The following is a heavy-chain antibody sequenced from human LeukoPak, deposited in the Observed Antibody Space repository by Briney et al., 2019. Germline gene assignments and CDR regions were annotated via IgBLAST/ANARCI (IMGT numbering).Heavy chain of an antibody. Sequence: ASVEVSCKASGYTFTGYYMHWVRQAPGQGLEWMGWINPNSGGTNYAQKFQGRVTMTRDTSISTAYMELSRLRSDDTAVYYCARQYIVVVPAAMGYWGQGTLVTVSS. J-gene: IGHJ4*02. V-gene: IGHV1-2*02. D-gene: IGHD2-2*01. CDR3: ARQYIVVVPAAMGY. CDR2: INPNSGGT. CDR1: GYTFTGYY.